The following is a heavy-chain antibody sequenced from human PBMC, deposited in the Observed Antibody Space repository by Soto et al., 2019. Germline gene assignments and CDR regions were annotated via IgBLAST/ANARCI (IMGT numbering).Heavy chain of an antibody. Sequence: VASGKVSFKASGFTFTSSAMQWGRQAREQSLEWIGWIVVGSGNTNYAQKFQERVTITRDMSTSTAYMELSSLRSEDTAVYYCARGLSSSWYDYYYGMDVWGQGTTVTVSS. V-gene: IGHV1-58*02. J-gene: IGHJ6*02. D-gene: IGHD6-13*01. CDR1: GFTFTSSA. CDR2: IVVGSGNT. CDR3: ARGLSSSWYDYYYGMDV.